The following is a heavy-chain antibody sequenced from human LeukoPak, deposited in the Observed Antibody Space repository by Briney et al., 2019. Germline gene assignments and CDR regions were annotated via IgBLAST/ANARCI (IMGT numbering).Heavy chain of an antibody. V-gene: IGHV3-15*07. D-gene: IGHD4-23*01. CDR2: IKSKTDGGTT. CDR3: LTSVVRDP. J-gene: IGHJ4*02. CDR1: GFTFSNAW. Sequence: GWSLRLSCAASGFTFSNAWMNWVRQAPGKGLEWVGHIKSKTDGGTTNYAAPVKGRFAISRDDSKNTLFLQMNSLTTEDTAVYYCLTSVVRDPWGQGTLVTVSS.